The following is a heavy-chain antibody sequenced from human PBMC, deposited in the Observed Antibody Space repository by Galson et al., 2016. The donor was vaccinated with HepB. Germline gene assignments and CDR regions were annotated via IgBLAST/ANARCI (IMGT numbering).Heavy chain of an antibody. CDR3: VSCHHYRLDY. CDR1: GFTFSSYA. V-gene: IGHV3-30*04. J-gene: IGHJ4*02. CDR2: ISYDGSNK. Sequence: SLRLSCAASGFTFSSYAMHWVRQAPGKGLEWVAVISYDGSNKYYADSVKGRFTISRDNSKNTLYLQMNSLGAEDTAVFYCVSCHHYRLDYWGLGTLVTVSS. D-gene: IGHD3-10*01.